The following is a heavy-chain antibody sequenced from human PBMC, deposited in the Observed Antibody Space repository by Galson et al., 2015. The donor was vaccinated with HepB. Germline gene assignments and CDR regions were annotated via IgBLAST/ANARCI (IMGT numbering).Heavy chain of an antibody. V-gene: IGHV3-23*01. CDR2: ISGSGRSA. CDR1: GFTFSSYG. CDR3: AKPNYGHNYYYYYGLDV. D-gene: IGHD3-10*01. J-gene: IGHJ6*02. Sequence: SLRLSCAAAGFTFSSYGMGWVRQAPGKGLEWVSAISGSGRSAYYADSVKGRFTISRDNSKNTVSLQMNSLRAEDTAVYYCAKPNYGHNYYYYYGLDVWGQGTTVTVSS.